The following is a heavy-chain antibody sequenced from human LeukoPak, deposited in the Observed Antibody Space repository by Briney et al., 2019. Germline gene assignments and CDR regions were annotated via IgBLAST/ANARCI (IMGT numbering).Heavy chain of an antibody. J-gene: IGHJ4*02. CDR2: IHYSGST. D-gene: IGHD6-13*01. CDR3: ARVLSSSWFDY. CDR1: GGSISSYY. Sequence: SETLSLTCTVSGGSISSYYWSWIRQPPGKGLEWIGYIHYSGSTNYNPSLKSRVTISVDTSKNQFSLKLSSVAAADTAVYYCARVLSSSWFDYWGQGTLVTVSS. V-gene: IGHV4-59*01.